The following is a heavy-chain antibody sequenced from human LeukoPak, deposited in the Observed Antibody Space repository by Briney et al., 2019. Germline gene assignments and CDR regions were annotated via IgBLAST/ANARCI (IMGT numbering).Heavy chain of an antibody. J-gene: IGHJ4*02. CDR1: GYTFTSYY. CDR2: INPSGGRT. V-gene: IGHV1-46*01. CDR3: VRDTGEILTGYHQTDY. D-gene: IGHD3-9*01. Sequence: ASVKVSCKASGYTFTSYYMHWVRQAPGQGLEWMGIINPSGGRTSNAQKFQGRVTMTRYTSTCTAYMELSSLRSEDTAGYYCVRDTGEILTGYHQTDYWGKGTLVTVSS.